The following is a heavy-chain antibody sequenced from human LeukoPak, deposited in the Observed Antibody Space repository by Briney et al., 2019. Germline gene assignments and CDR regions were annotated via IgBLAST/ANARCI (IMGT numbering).Heavy chain of an antibody. CDR2: IIGSSGST. CDR3: AKGAYDYIEIAYFDY. J-gene: IGHJ4*02. D-gene: IGHD5-12*01. CDR1: GFSFNNYA. Sequence: PGGSPRLSCVASGFSFNNYAMNWVRQAPGKGLEWVSLIIGSSGSTFYADSVKGRFTISRDKSKNTLYLQMNSLRAEDTAVYYCAKGAYDYIEIAYFDYWGQGSLVTVSS. V-gene: IGHV3-23*01.